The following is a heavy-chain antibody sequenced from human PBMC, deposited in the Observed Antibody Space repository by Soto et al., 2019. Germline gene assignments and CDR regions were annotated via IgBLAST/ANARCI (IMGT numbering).Heavy chain of an antibody. CDR2: IIPIFGTA. V-gene: IGHV1-69*13. CDR3: AREGVAAAGYNWFDP. D-gene: IGHD6-13*01. CDR1: GGTFSSYA. J-gene: IGHJ5*02. Sequence: SVKVSCKASGGTFSSYAISWVRQAPGQGLEWMGGIIPIFGTANYAQKFQGRVTITADESTSTAHMELSSLRSEDAAVYYCAREGVAAAGYNWFDPWGQGTLVTVSS.